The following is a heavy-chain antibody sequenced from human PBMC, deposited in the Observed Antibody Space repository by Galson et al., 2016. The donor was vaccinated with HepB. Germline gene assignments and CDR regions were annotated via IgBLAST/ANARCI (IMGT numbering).Heavy chain of an antibody. CDR3: ARSSSGRYGENNWFDP. Sequence: SCKASGYSFISYSMHWVRQAPRQRLEWMGWIDVGNGATKHSQKFQGRLTITRDTSASTAYMDLNSLTSEETAVYYCARSSSGRYGENNWFDPWGQGTLVTVSS. CDR2: IDVGNGAT. J-gene: IGHJ5*02. CDR1: GYSFISYS. V-gene: IGHV1-3*01. D-gene: IGHD6-19*01.